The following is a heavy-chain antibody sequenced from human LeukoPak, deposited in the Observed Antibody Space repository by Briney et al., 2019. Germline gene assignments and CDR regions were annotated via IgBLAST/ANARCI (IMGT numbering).Heavy chain of an antibody. Sequence: GGSLRLSCAASGFTFSSYWMSWVRQAPGKGLEWVSGISWNSGSIGYADSVKGRFTISRDNAKNSLYLQMNSLRAEDTAVYYCARDRSWKDYGDYRAHAFDIWGQGTMVTVSS. CDR1: GFTFSSYW. V-gene: IGHV3-20*04. CDR3: ARDRSWKDYGDYRAHAFDI. CDR2: ISWNSGSI. D-gene: IGHD4-17*01. J-gene: IGHJ3*02.